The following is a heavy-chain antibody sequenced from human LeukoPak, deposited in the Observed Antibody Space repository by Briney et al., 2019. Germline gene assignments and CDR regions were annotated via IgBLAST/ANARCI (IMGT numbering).Heavy chain of an antibody. CDR2: INWNGGST. D-gene: IGHD5-18*01. V-gene: IGHV3-20*04. CDR1: GFTFDDYG. J-gene: IGHJ4*02. Sequence: GGSLRLSCAASGFTFDDYGMSWVRQAPGKGLEWVSGINWNGGSTGYADSVKGRFTISRDNAKNSLYLQMNSLRAEDTALYYCAREVDTAMDRGYPFDYWGQGTLVTVSS. CDR3: AREVDTAMDRGYPFDY.